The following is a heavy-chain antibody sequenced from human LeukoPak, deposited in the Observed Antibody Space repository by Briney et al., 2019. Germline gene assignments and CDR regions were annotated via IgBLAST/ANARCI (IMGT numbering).Heavy chain of an antibody. Sequence: ASVTVSCKASGYIFTGYRIHWVRQAPGQGLEWMAWIKPNSGDTKYAQKFQGRVTVTRDTSMTTAYMEVSRLRSDDTAVYYCARVSGVTRRDGYNFHYWGQGTLVTVSS. CDR3: ARVSGVTRRDGYNFHY. CDR1: GYIFTGYR. CDR2: IKPNSGDT. J-gene: IGHJ4*02. D-gene: IGHD5-24*01. V-gene: IGHV1-2*02.